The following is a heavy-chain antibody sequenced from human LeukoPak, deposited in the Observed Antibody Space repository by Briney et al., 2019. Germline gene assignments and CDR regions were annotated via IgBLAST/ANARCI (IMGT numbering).Heavy chain of an antibody. J-gene: IGHJ4*02. CDR1: GFTVSSNY. D-gene: IGHD3-22*01. CDR3: ARKKDYYDSSGYYSYFDY. Sequence: TGGSLRLSCAASGFTVSSNYMSWVRQAPGKGLEWVSVIYSGGSTYYADSVKGRFTISRDNSKNTLYLQMNSLRAEDTAVYYCARKKDYYDSSGYYSYFDYWGQGTLVTVSS. V-gene: IGHV3-66*01. CDR2: IYSGGST.